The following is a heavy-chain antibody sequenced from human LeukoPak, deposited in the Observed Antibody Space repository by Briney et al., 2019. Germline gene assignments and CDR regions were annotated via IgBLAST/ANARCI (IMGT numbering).Heavy chain of an antibody. CDR3: ASGYTYVRLGDH. CDR1: GLSFSNYW. V-gene: IGHV3-74*01. J-gene: IGHJ4*02. Sequence: GSLRLSCAVSGLSFSNYWMHWVRQAPGKGLVWVARTNLHGTTVDYADSVKGRFTISRDNAKNTLFLQMNSLRAEDTAVYYCASGYTYVRLGDHWGQGTLVTVSS. CDR2: TNLHGTTV. D-gene: IGHD5-18*01.